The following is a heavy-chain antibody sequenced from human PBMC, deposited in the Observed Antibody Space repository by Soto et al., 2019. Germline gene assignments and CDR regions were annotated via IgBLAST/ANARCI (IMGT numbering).Heavy chain of an antibody. CDR3: VTSYGDPPG. D-gene: IGHD4-17*01. CDR1: GFTFSAFW. Sequence: PXVSLRLSCAASGFTFSAFWMHWVRLLPGKGLVWVSRMNGDGSNTAYADSVKGRFSISRDNAKNTLYLQMNGLRVDDTAVYYCVTSYGDPPGWGQRTLVTVSS. J-gene: IGHJ4*02. CDR2: MNGDGSNT. V-gene: IGHV3-74*01.